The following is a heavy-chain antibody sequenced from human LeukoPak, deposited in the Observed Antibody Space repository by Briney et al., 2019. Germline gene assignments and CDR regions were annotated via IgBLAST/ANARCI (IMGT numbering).Heavy chain of an antibody. V-gene: IGHV3-23*01. CDR3: AKVPRVGAIMYNWFDP. Sequence: GGSLRLSCAASGFTFSSYAMSWVRQAPGKGLEWVSAISGSGGSTYYADSVKGRFTISRGNSKNTLYLQMNSLRAEDTAVYYCAKVPRVGAIMYNWFDPWGQGTLVTVSS. CDR1: GFTFSSYA. D-gene: IGHD1-26*01. CDR2: ISGSGGST. J-gene: IGHJ5*02.